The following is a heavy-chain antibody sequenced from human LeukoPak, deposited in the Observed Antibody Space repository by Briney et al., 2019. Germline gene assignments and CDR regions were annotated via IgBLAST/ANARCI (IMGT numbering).Heavy chain of an antibody. CDR2: IFYSGST. V-gene: IGHV4-39*01. CDR3: ARIPRYGSGNYHYSFDI. D-gene: IGHD3-10*01. J-gene: IGHJ3*02. CDR1: GGSISSNSYY. Sequence: SETLSLTCVASGGSISSNSYYWGWIRQPPGKGLEWIGSIFYSGSTSYNPSLKSRVTISVDTSKNQFSLILTSVTAADTAVHYCARIPRYGSGNYHYSFDIWGQGTMVTVSS.